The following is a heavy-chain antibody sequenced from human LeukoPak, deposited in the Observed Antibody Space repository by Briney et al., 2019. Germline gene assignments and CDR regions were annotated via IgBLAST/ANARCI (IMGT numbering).Heavy chain of an antibody. J-gene: IGHJ3*02. V-gene: IGHV1-8*03. CDR3: ARDPPNGLHAFDI. CDR2: MNPNSGNT. D-gene: IGHD2-8*01. Sequence: GASVKVSCKASGYTFTSYDINWVRQATGQGLEWMGWMNPNSGNTGYAQKFQGRVTITRNTSISTAYMELSSLRSEDTAVYYCARDPPNGLHAFDIWGQGTMVTVSS. CDR1: GYTFTSYD.